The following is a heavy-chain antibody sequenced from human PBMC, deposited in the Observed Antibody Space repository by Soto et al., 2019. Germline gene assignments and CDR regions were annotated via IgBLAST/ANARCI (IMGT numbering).Heavy chain of an antibody. Sequence: ASVKVSCKASGYTFTSYAMHWVRQAPGQRLEWMGWINAGNGNTKYSQKFQGRVTITRDTSASTAYMELSSLRSEDTAVYYCARPARAGTTEYYFDYWGQGTLVTVSS. D-gene: IGHD1-7*01. CDR3: ARPARAGTTEYYFDY. V-gene: IGHV1-3*01. CDR1: GYTFTSYA. CDR2: INAGNGNT. J-gene: IGHJ4*02.